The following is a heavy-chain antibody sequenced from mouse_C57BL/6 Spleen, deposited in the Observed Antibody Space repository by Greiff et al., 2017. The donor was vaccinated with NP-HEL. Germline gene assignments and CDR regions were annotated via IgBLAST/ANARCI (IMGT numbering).Heavy chain of an antibody. J-gene: IGHJ4*01. D-gene: IGHD1-1*01. V-gene: IGHV10-3*01. CDR3: VRWEFITTVVASMDY. Sequence: EVQLVESGGGLVQPKGSLKLSCAASGFTFNTYAMHWVRQAPGKGLEWVARIRSKSSNYATYYADSVKDRFTISRDDSQSMLYLQMNNLKTEDTAMYYCVRWEFITTVVASMDYWGQGTSVTVSS. CDR2: IRSKSSNYAT. CDR1: GFTFNTYA.